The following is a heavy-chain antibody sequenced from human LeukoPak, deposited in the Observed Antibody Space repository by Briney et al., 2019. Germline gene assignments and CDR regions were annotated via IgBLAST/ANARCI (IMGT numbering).Heavy chain of an antibody. CDR3: ARQYRDYYSMDV. D-gene: IGHD3-10*01. CDR2: IYPGDSDT. J-gene: IGHJ6*02. V-gene: IGHV5-51*01. Sequence: GESLKISCKGSGYSFTSYWIGWVRQLCGKGPEWMGIIYPGDSDTRYSPSFQGQVTISVDKSISTAYLQWSSLKASDTAKYYRARQYRDYYSMDVWGQGTTVTVSS. CDR1: GYSFTSYW.